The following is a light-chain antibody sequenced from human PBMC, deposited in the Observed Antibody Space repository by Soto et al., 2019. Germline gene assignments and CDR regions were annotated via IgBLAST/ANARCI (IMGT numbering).Light chain of an antibody. Sequence: DIQMTQSPSTLSASVGDRVTITCRASQSISTWLSWYQQKPGKAPKVLIYKASNLQSGVSSRFSGSGSGTEFTLTISSLQPDDFATYYCQQYNSYSFGQGTKVDIK. J-gene: IGKJ1*01. CDR3: QQYNSYS. CDR1: QSISTW. V-gene: IGKV1-5*03. CDR2: KAS.